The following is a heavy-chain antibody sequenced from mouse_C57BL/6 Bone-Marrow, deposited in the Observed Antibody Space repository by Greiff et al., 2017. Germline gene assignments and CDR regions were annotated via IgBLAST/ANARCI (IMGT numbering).Heavy chain of an antibody. CDR3: TRKGTTVVATPAWFAY. CDR2: IYPGNSDT. Sequence: VQLQQSGTVLARPGASVKMSCKTSGYTFTSYWMHWVKQRPGQGLEWIGAIYPGNSDTSYNQKFKGKAKLTAVTSASTAYMELSSRTNEDSAVYYCTRKGTTVVATPAWFAYWGQGTLVTVSA. J-gene: IGHJ3*01. D-gene: IGHD1-1*01. V-gene: IGHV1-5*01. CDR1: GYTFTSYW.